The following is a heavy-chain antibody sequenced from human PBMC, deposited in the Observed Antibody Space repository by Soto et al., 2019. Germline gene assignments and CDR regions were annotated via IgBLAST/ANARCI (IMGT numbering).Heavy chain of an antibody. V-gene: IGHV1-69*13. Sequence: GASVKVSCKASGGTFSSYAISWVRQAPGQGLEWMGGIIPIFGTANYAQKFQGRVTITADESTSTAYMELSRLRSDDTAVYYCARDYGGSYYYYGMDVWGQGTTVTVSS. CDR2: IIPIFGTA. CDR1: GGTFSSYA. J-gene: IGHJ6*02. CDR3: ARDYGGSYYYYGMDV. D-gene: IGHD4-17*01.